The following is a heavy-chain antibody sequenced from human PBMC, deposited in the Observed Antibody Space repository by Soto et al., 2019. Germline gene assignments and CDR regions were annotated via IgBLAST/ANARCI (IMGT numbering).Heavy chain of an antibody. J-gene: IGHJ5*02. V-gene: IGHV3-15*07. CDR1: GFTFGDAW. CDR2: VKTKSEGETT. CDR3: TTLGPS. Sequence: EVQLVESGGGWVKPGGSLTLSCVASGFTFGDAWTNWVRQAAGKGMEWVGHVKTKSEGETTDYAAPVKGRFTIWRDDSTNTLYLQMNSLKSEDTGKYFCTTLGPSWGQGTQVTVSS.